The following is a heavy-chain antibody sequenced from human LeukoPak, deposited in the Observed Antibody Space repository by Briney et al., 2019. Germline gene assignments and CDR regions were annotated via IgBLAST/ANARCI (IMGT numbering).Heavy chain of an antibody. CDR2: ISYDGSNK. CDR1: GISFSSHG. D-gene: IGHD2-21*01. J-gene: IGHJ4*02. CDR3: ARDGPAVIFFGYFEY. V-gene: IGHV3-30*03. Sequence: PGGSLRLSCAASGISFSSHGMHWVRQAPGKGLEWVATISYDGSNKYYADSVKGRFTISRDNSKSTLYLQMSSLKGEDTAVYYCARDGPAVIFFGYFEYWGQGTLVTVSS.